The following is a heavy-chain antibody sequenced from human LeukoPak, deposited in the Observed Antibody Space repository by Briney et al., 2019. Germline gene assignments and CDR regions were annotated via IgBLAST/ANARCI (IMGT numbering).Heavy chain of an antibody. CDR1: GFTFSSYA. D-gene: IGHD2-2*01. V-gene: IGHV3-23*01. CDR2: ISGSGGST. Sequence: GGSLRLSCAASGFTFSSYAMSWVRQAPGKGLEWVSAISGSGGSTYYADSVKGRFTISRDNSKNTLYLQMNSLRAEDMAVYYCAKGGGIVVVPAAIMGNNWFDPWGQGTLVTVSS. J-gene: IGHJ5*02. CDR3: AKGGGIVVVPAAIMGNNWFDP.